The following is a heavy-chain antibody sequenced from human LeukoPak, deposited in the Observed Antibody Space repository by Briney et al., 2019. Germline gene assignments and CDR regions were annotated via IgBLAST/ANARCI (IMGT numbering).Heavy chain of an antibody. J-gene: IGHJ5*02. CDR3: ARQDGGYDAGWFDP. CDR1: GFTFSSYW. CDR2: IYSDGSIT. D-gene: IGHD5-12*01. V-gene: IGHV3-74*01. Sequence: GGSLRLSCAASGFTFSSYWMHWVRQVPGKGLVWVSRIYSDGSITSYADFVKGRFTISRDNAKNSLYLQMNSLRAEDTAVYYCARQDGGYDAGWFDPWGQGTLVTVSS.